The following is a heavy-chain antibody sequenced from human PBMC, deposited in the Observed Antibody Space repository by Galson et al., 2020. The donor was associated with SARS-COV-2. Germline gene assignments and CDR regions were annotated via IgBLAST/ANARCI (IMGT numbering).Heavy chain of an antibody. D-gene: IGHD3-16*02. V-gene: IGHV3-48*03. CDR2: ISSSRGAI. CDR1: GFTFSSYE. Sequence: GESLKISCAASGFTFSSYEMNWVRQAPGGGLGWRSYISSSRGAIYYPDCLKGRFTISRDNAKHSLLLQMSSLGVENTAVYYCASDVYRPQVLAYSGMDVWGQGTTVTVSS. J-gene: IGHJ6*02. CDR3: ASDVYRPQVLAYSGMDV.